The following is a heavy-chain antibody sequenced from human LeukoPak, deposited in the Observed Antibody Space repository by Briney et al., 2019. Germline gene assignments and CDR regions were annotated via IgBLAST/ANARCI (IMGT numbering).Heavy chain of an antibody. CDR1: GYTFISYG. D-gene: IGHD2-2*01. Sequence: ASVKVSCKASGYTFISYGIGWVRQAPGQGLEWKGWISAYNGNTNYAQKLQGRVTMTTDTSTSTAYMELRRLRSDDTAVYYCARVAEYCSSTSCYAGVDYWGQGTLVTVSS. V-gene: IGHV1-18*01. J-gene: IGHJ4*02. CDR2: ISAYNGNT. CDR3: ARVAEYCSSTSCYAGVDY.